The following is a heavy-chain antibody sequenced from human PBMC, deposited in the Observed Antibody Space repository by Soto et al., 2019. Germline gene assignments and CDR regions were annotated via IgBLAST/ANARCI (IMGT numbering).Heavy chain of an antibody. Sequence: GGSLRLSCAASGFTFSTYGLHWVRQAPGKGLEWVSTILVGGSTHYPDSVKGRFTISRDNSKNTVFLQMNSLTAGDTAVYYCAKATATGGGAFDICGQGTMVTVSS. CDR3: AKATATGGGAFDI. J-gene: IGHJ3*02. CDR1: GFTFSTYG. CDR2: ILVGGST. V-gene: IGHV3-23*01. D-gene: IGHD2-8*02.